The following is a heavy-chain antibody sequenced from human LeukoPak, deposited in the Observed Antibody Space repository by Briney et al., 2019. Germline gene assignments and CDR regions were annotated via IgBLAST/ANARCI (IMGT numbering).Heavy chain of an antibody. Sequence: ASVKVSCKASGYTFTGYYMHWVRQAPGQGLEWMGRINPNNGGTNYAQKFQGRVTMTRNTSISTAYMELSSLRSEDTAVYYCARGGKNSGWSFYYYYGMDVWGQGTTVTVSS. CDR2: INPNNGGT. V-gene: IGHV1-2*06. J-gene: IGHJ6*02. CDR1: GYTFTGYY. D-gene: IGHD6-19*01. CDR3: ARGGKNSGWSFYYYYGMDV.